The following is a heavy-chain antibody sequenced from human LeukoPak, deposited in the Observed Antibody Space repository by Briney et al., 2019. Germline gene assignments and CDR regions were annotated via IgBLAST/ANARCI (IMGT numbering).Heavy chain of an antibody. CDR2: IKQDGGER. CDR3: ARGGDSFDH. Sequence: GGSLRLSCAASRFPFSTYWMSWVRQAPGKGLEWVANIKQDGGERYYVDSVKGRFTISRDNAKNSLYLQMDSLTAEDTAVYYCARGGDSFDHWGQGTLVTVSS. J-gene: IGHJ4*02. D-gene: IGHD3-16*01. CDR1: RFPFSTYW. V-gene: IGHV3-7*01.